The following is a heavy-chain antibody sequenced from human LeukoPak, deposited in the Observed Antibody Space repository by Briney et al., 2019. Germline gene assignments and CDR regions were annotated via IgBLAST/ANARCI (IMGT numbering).Heavy chain of an antibody. CDR1: GGSISSSSYY. J-gene: IGHJ2*01. D-gene: IGHD2-21*02. CDR2: ICYSGST. Sequence: SETLSLTCTVSGGSISSSSYYWGWIRQPPGKGLEWIGSICYSGSTYYNPSLKSRVTISVDTSKNQFSLKLSSVTAADTAVYYCASPRYCGGDCYYFDLWGRGTLVTVSS. V-gene: IGHV4-39*01. CDR3: ASPRYCGGDCYYFDL.